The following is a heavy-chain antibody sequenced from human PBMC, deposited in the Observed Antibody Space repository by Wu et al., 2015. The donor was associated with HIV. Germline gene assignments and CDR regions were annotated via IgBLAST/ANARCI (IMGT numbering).Heavy chain of an antibody. Sequence: QVQLVQSGAEVKKPGSSVKVSCKASGGTFSSYAISWVRQAPGQGLEWMGGIIPIFGTANYAQKFQGRVTITTDESTSTAYMELSSLRSEDTAVYYCASSHRYSSGWDDAFDIWGQGDNGHRLF. CDR3: ASSHRYSSGWDDAFDI. CDR2: IIPIFGTA. CDR1: GGTFSSYA. D-gene: IGHD6-19*01. V-gene: IGHV1-69*05. J-gene: IGHJ3*02.